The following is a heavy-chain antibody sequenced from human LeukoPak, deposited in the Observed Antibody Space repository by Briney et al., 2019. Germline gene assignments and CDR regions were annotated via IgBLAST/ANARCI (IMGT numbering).Heavy chain of an antibody. J-gene: IGHJ5*02. V-gene: IGHV1-2*02. D-gene: IGHD3-10*01. CDR2: INPNSGGT. CDR1: GYTFTGYY. Sequence: ASVKVSCKASGYTFTGYYMHWVRQAPGQGLEWMGWINPNSGGTNYAQKFQGRVTMTRDTSISTAYMELSRLRSDDTAVYYCARDPITMVRGVIITYVWFDPCGQGTLVTVSS. CDR3: ARDPITMVRGVIITYVWFDP.